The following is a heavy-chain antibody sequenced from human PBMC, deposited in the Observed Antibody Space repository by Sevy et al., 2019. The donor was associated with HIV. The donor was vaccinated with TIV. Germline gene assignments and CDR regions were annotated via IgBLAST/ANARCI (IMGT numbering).Heavy chain of an antibody. CDR1: GFTFSSYA. V-gene: IGHV3-23*01. CDR3: AKHSSSLGYYFDY. CDR2: ISGSGGST. D-gene: IGHD6-6*01. J-gene: IGHJ4*02. Sequence: GGSLRLSCAASGFTFSSYAVSWVRQAPGKGLEWVSAISGSGGSTYYADSVKGRFTISRDNSKNTLYLQMNSLRAEDTAVYYCAKHSSSLGYYFDYWGQGTLVTVSS.